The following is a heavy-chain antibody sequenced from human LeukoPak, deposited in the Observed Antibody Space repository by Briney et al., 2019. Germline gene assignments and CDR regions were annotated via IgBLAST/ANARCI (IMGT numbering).Heavy chain of an antibody. CDR3: ATGGEQYYDY. V-gene: IGHV3-74*01. D-gene: IGHD1/OR15-1a*01. Sequence: GGSLRLSCAASGLTFRNYWMHWVRQAPGKGLIWLSRITSDGSDTIYADSGKGRFTISRDNAKNTLYLQMSSLSAEDTAVYYCATGGEQYYDYWGQGTLVTVSS. J-gene: IGHJ4*02. CDR2: ITSDGSDT. CDR1: GLTFRNYW.